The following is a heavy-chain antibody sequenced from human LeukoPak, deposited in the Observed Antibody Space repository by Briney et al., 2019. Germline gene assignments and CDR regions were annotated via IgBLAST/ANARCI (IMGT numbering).Heavy chain of an antibody. V-gene: IGHV3-30*03. CDR1: GFTFSSHG. Sequence: PGGSLRLSCAASGFTFSSHGMHWVRQAPGKGLEWVAVISYDGSNKYYADSVKGRFTISRDNSKNTLYLQMNSLRAEDTAVYYCARDLGGNEDYWGQGTLVTVSS. CDR2: ISYDGSNK. D-gene: IGHD4-23*01. CDR3: ARDLGGNEDY. J-gene: IGHJ4*02.